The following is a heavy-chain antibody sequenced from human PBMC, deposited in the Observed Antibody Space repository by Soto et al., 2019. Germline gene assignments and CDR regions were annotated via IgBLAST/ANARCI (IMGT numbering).Heavy chain of an antibody. V-gene: IGHV3-21*04. CDR1: GFTFNYFT. Sequence: EVQLVESGGGLVKPGESLRLSCAASGFTFNYFTMNWVRQAPGKGLEWVASISSSSSHKYSADSVRGRFTFSRDNANNSLYLQMNSLRVADTAVYYCARLRSDAFDIWGQGTLVTVSS. CDR2: ISSSSSHK. CDR3: ARLRSDAFDI. J-gene: IGHJ3*02. D-gene: IGHD4-17*01.